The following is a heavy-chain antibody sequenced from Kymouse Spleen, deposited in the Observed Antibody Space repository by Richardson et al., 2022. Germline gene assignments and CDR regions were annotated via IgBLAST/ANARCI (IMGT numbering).Heavy chain of an antibody. CDR2: IWYDGSNK. Sequence: QVQLVESGGGVVQPGRSLRLSCAASGFTFSSYGMHWVRQAPGKGLEWVAVIWYDGSNKYYADSVKGRFTISRDNSKNTLYLQMNSLRAEDTAVYYCAREGSSSPYYFDYWGQGTLVTVSS. D-gene: IGHD6-6*01. V-gene: IGHV3-33*01. J-gene: IGHJ4*02. CDR3: AREGSSSPYYFDY. CDR1: GFTFSSYG.